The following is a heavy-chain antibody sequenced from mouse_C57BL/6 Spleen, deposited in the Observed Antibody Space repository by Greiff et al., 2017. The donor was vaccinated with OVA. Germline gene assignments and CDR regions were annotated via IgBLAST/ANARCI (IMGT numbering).Heavy chain of an antibody. V-gene: IGHV7-1*01. CDR2: SRNKANDYTT. D-gene: IGHD2-12*01. J-gene: IGHJ4*01. Sequence: VQLVESGGGLVQSGRSLRLSCATSGFTFSDFYMEWVRQAPGKGLEWIAASRNKANDYTTEYSASVKGRFIVSRDTSQSILYLQMNALRAEDTAIYYCARDAYDNAMDYWGQGTSVTVSS. CDR3: ARDAYDNAMDY. CDR1: GFTFSDFY.